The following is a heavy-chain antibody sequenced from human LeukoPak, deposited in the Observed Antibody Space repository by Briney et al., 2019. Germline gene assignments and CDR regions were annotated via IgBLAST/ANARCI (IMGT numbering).Heavy chain of an antibody. V-gene: IGHV2-5*02. J-gene: IGHJ4*02. CDR3: AHEYCSGGSCYARFDY. CDR2: IYWDDDK. CDR1: GFSLSTSGVG. Sequence: SAHTLVNPTQTLTLTCTFSGFSLSTSGVGVGWIRQPPGKALEWLALIYWDDDKRYSPSLKSRLTITKDTSKNQVVLTMTNMDPVDTATYYCAHEYCSGGSCYARFDYWGQGTLVTVSS. D-gene: IGHD2-15*01.